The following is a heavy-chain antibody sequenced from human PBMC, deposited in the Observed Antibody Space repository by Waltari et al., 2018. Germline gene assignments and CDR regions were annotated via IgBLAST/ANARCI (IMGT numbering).Heavy chain of an antibody. D-gene: IGHD3-3*01. CDR3: ASNDFWSGYYRRYYYYGMDV. V-gene: IGHV4-34*01. Sequence: QVQLQQWGAGLLKPSETLSLTCAVYGGSFSGYYWSWIRQPPGKGLEWIGEINHSGNTNYNPSLKSRVTISVDTSKNQFSLKRGSGTAADTAVYYCASNDFWSGYYRRYYYYGMDVWGQGTTVTVSS. CDR1: GGSFSGYY. J-gene: IGHJ6*02. CDR2: INHSGNT.